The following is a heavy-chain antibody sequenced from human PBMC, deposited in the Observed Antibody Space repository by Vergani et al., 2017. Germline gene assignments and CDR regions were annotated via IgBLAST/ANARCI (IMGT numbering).Heavy chain of an antibody. CDR3: AKDRVPVTTSFWDAFDY. CDR2: ISYDGSNK. D-gene: IGHD4-11*01. Sequence: QVQLVESGGGVVQPGRSLRLSCAASGFTFSSYGMHWVRQAPGKGLEWVAVISYDGSNKYYADSVKGRFTISRDNSKNTLYLQMNSLRAEDTAVYYCAKDRVPVTTSFWDAFDYWGQGTLVTVSS. V-gene: IGHV3-30*18. J-gene: IGHJ4*02. CDR1: GFTFSSYG.